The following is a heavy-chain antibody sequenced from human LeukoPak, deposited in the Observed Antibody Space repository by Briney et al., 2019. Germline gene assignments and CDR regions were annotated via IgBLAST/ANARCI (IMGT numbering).Heavy chain of an antibody. CDR2: INGGEGP. CDR3: ARDRYFDF. Sequence: GGSLRLSCAASGFTVSSTYMSWVRQAPGKGLEWVSLINGGEGPYYADSVKGLFTTSTDNSKNTLSLQMTSLRAEDTAMYYCARDRYFDFWGQGTLVTVSS. J-gene: IGHJ4*01. V-gene: IGHV3-53*01. CDR1: GFTVSSTY.